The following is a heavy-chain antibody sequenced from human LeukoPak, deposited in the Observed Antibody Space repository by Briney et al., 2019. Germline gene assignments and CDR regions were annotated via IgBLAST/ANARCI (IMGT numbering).Heavy chain of an antibody. CDR3: ARDGGAVSPFDY. V-gene: IGHV3-48*03. Sequence: GGSLRLSCAASGFTFSSYEMNWVRQAPGRGLEWVSYISSSGSTIYYADSVKGRFTISRDNAKNSLYLQMNSLRAEDTAVYYCARDGGAVSPFDYWGQGTLVTVSS. CDR1: GFTFSSYE. CDR2: ISSSGSTI. D-gene: IGHD3-16*01. J-gene: IGHJ4*02.